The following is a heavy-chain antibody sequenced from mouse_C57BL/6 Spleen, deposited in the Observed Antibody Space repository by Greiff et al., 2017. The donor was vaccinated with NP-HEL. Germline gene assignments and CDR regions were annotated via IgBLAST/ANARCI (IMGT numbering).Heavy chain of an antibody. Sequence: QVHVKQSGAELARPGASVKLSCKASGYTFTSYGISWVKQRTGQGLEWIGEIYPRSGNTYYNEKFKGKATLTADKSSSTAYMELRSLTSEDSAVYFCAGGSSYDDWGQGTTLTVSS. J-gene: IGHJ2*01. CDR2: IYPRSGNT. V-gene: IGHV1-81*01. D-gene: IGHD1-1*01. CDR1: GYTFTSYG. CDR3: AGGSSYDD.